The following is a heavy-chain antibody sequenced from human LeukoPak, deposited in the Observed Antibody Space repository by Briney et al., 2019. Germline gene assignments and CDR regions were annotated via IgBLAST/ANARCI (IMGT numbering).Heavy chain of an antibody. V-gene: IGHV4-34*01. CDR1: GGSFSGYY. Sequence: SETLSLTCAVYGGSFSGYYWSWIRQPPGKGLEWIGEINHSGSTNYNPSLKSRVTISVDTSKNQFSLKLSSVTAADTAVYYCARVPPPLYFSGGSCYTPYYYYYYMDVWGKGTTVTVSS. D-gene: IGHD2-15*01. CDR2: INHSGST. J-gene: IGHJ6*03. CDR3: ARVPPPLYFSGGSCYTPYYYYYYMDV.